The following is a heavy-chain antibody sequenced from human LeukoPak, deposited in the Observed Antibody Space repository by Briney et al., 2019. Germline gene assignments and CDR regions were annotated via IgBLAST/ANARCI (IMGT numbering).Heavy chain of an antibody. CDR1: GGSISSYY. J-gene: IGHJ4*02. CDR3: AGRSIAAAGIIAGVDY. D-gene: IGHD6-13*01. V-gene: IGHV4-59*01. Sequence: SETLSLTCTVSGGSISSYYWSWIRKPPGKGLEWIGYIYYSGSTNYNPSLKSRVTISVDTSKNQFFLKLSSVTAADTAVYYCAGRSIAAAGIIAGVDYWGQGTLVTVSS. CDR2: IYYSGST.